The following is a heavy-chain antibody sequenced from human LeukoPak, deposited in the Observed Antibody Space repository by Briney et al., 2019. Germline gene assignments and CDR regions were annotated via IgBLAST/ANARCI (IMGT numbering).Heavy chain of an antibody. V-gene: IGHV3-66*02. CDR1: GFTVSSNY. Sequence: GGSLRLSCAASGFTVSSNYMSWVRQAPGKGLEWVSVIYSGGSTYYADSVKGRFTISRDNSKDTLYLQMNSLRAEDTAVYYCARVGGYSYGASFVDYWGQGTLVTVSS. D-gene: IGHD5-18*01. J-gene: IGHJ4*02. CDR2: IYSGGST. CDR3: ARVGGYSYGASFVDY.